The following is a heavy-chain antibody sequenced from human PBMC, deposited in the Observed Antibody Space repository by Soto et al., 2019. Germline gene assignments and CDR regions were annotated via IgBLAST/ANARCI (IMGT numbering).Heavy chain of an antibody. CDR1: GGSISCSTCY. Sequence: PSETLSLTCTVSGGSISCSTCYWGWIRQPPGKGLEWIGTVHDSGSTYLSPSLKSRVTISVDTSKNQFSLKLSSVTAADTAIYFCARTSRSSAYDYWSQGTLVTVPS. CDR2: VHDSGST. D-gene: IGHD6-6*01. J-gene: IGHJ4*02. CDR3: ARTSRSSAYDY. V-gene: IGHV4-39*01.